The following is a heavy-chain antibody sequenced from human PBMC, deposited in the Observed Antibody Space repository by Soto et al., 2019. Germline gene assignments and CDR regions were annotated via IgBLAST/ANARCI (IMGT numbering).Heavy chain of an antibody. CDR3: ASRVGAAHYFAY. D-gene: IGHD2-15*01. CDR2: IKQDGSAK. CDR1: GFTFSNYW. Sequence: PGGSLRLSCAASGFTFSNYWMSWVRQAPGRGLEWVANIKQDGSAKYYVDSVKGRFSISRDNAKNSLYLQMNRLRAEDTAVYYCASRVGAAHYFAYWGQGTLVTVSS. J-gene: IGHJ4*02. V-gene: IGHV3-7*01.